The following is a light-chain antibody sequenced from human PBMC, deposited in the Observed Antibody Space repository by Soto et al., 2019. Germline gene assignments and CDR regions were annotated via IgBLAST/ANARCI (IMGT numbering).Light chain of an antibody. V-gene: IGLV1-47*02. CDR2: SNN. CDR3: AAWDDSMSGYV. CDR1: SSNIGSNY. J-gene: IGLJ1*01. Sequence: QSVLTQPPSASGTPGQRVTISCSGSSSNIGSNYVYWYQQLPGTAPKLLIYSNNQRPSGVPDRFSGSKSGTSDSLAISGLRYEDEADYYCAAWDDSMSGYVFGTGTKVTVL.